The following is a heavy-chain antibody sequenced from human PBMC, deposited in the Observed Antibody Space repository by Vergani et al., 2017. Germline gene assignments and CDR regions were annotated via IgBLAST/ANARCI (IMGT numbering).Heavy chain of an antibody. V-gene: IGHV4-39*01. J-gene: IGHJ4*02. CDR2: FSKGGTT. CDR1: GGSVDNRDYY. Sequence: LQLQESGPGLMQPSETLSLTCTVSGGSVDNRDYYWGWIRRPPGKGLEWIGSFSKGGTTSLHPSVKSRVAISSDTAKNRFSLKLTSVSAADTAVYYCARSACGGDCYEFDYWGQGILVTVSS. CDR3: ARSACGGDCYEFDY. D-gene: IGHD2-21*02.